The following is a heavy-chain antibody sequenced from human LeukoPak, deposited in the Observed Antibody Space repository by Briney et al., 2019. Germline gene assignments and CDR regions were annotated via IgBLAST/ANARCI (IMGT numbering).Heavy chain of an antibody. CDR3: ARSAMVRGERGGKIDY. D-gene: IGHD3-10*01. CDR1: GGSISSGYY. J-gene: IGHJ4*02. Sequence: SEPLSLPCTVSGGSISSGYYWGWIGYPPGNGLEWSGSIYHTRRPYYNRSLKSRDTMFVDKAKAHFSLKLISVSAPGPAVFFCARSAMVRGERGGKIDYWGQGTLVTVSS. CDR2: IYHTRRP. V-gene: IGHV4-38-2*02.